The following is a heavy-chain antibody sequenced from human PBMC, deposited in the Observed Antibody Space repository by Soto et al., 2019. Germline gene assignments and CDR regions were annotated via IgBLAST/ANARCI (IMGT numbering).Heavy chain of an antibody. V-gene: IGHV1-69*06. CDR1: GGTFSSYA. Sequence: SVKVSCKASGGTFSSYAISWVRQAPGQGLEWMGGIIPIFGTANYAQKFQGRVTITADKSTSTAYMELSRLRSEDTAVYYCASTHYYDSSGYEGMDVWGQGTTVTVSS. CDR3: ASTHYYDSSGYEGMDV. J-gene: IGHJ6*02. D-gene: IGHD3-22*01. CDR2: IIPIFGTA.